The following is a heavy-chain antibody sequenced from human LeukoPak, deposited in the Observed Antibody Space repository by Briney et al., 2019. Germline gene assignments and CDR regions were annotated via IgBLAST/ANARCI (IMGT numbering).Heavy chain of an antibody. CDR3: ARLAAKGRRSGYDFDY. CDR1: GYTFTSYD. J-gene: IGHJ4*01. CDR2: MNPNSGNT. D-gene: IGHD5-12*01. V-gene: IGHV1-8*01. Sequence: ASVKVSCKASGYTFTSYDINWVQQATGHGLEWMGWMNPNSGNTGYAQKFQGRVTMTRNTSISTAYMELNSLRSEDTAVYYCARLAAKGRRSGYDFDYWGQGTLVTVSS.